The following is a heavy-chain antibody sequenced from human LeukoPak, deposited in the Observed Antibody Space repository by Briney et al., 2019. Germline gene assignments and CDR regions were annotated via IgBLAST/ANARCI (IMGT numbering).Heavy chain of an antibody. D-gene: IGHD5-24*01. Sequence: SQTLSLTCTVSGGSISSGGYYWSWIRQPPGKGLEWIGYVYYDGNNDYNPSLKSRVTTSIDTSKKQFSLKLTSVTAADTAVYYCARVKDDNNYDRAFDIWGQGTMVTVSS. CDR3: ARVKDDNNYDRAFDI. J-gene: IGHJ3*02. CDR2: VYYDGNN. CDR1: GGSISSGGYY. V-gene: IGHV4-61*08.